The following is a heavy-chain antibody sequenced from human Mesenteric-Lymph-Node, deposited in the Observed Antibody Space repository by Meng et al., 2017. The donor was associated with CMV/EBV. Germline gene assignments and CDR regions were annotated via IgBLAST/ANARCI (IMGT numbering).Heavy chain of an antibody. Sequence: CKASGPSFTSPVIRWVRPSPGHGLAWMGWISPYNGDTNYAQNLQGRITMTTDTSTSTAYMELRSLRSDDTAVYYCARDDYYASGTYGDWGQGTLVTVSS. V-gene: IGHV1-18*04. CDR3: ARDDYYASGTYGD. CDR1: GPSFTSPV. D-gene: IGHD3-10*01. J-gene: IGHJ4*02. CDR2: ISPYNGDT.